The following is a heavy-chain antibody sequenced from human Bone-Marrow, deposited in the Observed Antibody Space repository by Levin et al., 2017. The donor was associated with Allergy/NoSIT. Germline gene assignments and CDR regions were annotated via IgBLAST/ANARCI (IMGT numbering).Heavy chain of an antibody. J-gene: IGHJ4*02. CDR3: VRDPTPSLAAANTYFDF. D-gene: IGHD6-13*01. Sequence: PGGSLRLSCTASGFTFDNYAMHWVRQVPGKGLEWVAGLSWNGGGTGYADSVKGRFVISRDNGRNSLCLQMNSLSPEDTAFYYCVRDPTPSLAAANTYFDFWGPGTLVTVSS. CDR2: LSWNGGGT. V-gene: IGHV3-9*01. CDR1: GFTFDNYA.